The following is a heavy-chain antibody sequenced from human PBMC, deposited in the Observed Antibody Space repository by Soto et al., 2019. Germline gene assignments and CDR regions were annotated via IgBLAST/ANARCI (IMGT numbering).Heavy chain of an antibody. CDR1: GDSFTSFW. V-gene: IGHV5-51*01. D-gene: IGHD6-13*01. J-gene: IGHJ4*02. Sequence: RGESLKISCKVSGDSFTSFWIGWVRQMPGKGLEWLRSIYPGDSDTRYSPSFQGQVTISADKSITTAYLQWSSLKASDTAIYYCARQHPLDSRRWYIWGQGTLVTVSS. CDR3: ARQHPLDSRRWYI. CDR2: IYPGDSDT.